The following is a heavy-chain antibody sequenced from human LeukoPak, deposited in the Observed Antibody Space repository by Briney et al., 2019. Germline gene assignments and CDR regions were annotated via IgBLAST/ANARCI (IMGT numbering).Heavy chain of an antibody. D-gene: IGHD5-12*01. V-gene: IGHV1-18*01. CDR1: GYTFTSYG. CDR2: ISAYNGNT. CDR3: ARDRRLSHSAGHYSGNSFNY. Sequence: ASVKVSCKASGYTFTSYGISWVRQAPGQGLEWMGWISAYNGNTNYAQKLQGRVTMTTDTSTSTAYMELRSLRSDDTAVYYCARDRRLSHSAGHYSGNSFNYWGQGTLVTVSS. J-gene: IGHJ4*02.